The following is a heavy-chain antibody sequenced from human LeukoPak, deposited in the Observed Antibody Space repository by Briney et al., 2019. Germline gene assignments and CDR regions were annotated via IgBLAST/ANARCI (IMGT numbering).Heavy chain of an antibody. D-gene: IGHD3-10*01. J-gene: IGHJ4*02. CDR1: GFTFTHAW. CDR3: TTDLGLTMIRGVIVS. Sequence: NPGGSLRLSCAASGFTFTHAWMTWVRQAPGKGLEWVGRIKSKADGETTDYAAPGKGRFFMSRDESKATLYLQMNYLETEDTAVYYCTTDLGLTMIRGVIVSWGQGTLVTVS. CDR2: IKSKADGETT. V-gene: IGHV3-15*01.